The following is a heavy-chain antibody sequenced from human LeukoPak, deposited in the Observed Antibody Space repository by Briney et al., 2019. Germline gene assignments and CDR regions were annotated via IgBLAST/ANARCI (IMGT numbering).Heavy chain of an antibody. J-gene: IGHJ6*02. CDR3: AKDIMRYGDYFGPYYYYGMDV. D-gene: IGHD4-17*01. V-gene: IGHV3-9*01. CDR2: ISWNSGSI. CDR1: GFTFDDYA. Sequence: GGSLRLSCAASGFTFDDYAMHWVRQAPGKGLEWVSGISWNSGSIGYADSVKGRFTISRDNAKNSLYLQMNSLRAEDTALYYCAKDIMRYGDYFGPYYYYGMDVWGQGTTVTVSS.